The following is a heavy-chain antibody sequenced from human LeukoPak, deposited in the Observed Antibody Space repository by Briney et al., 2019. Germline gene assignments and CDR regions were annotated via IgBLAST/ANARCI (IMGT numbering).Heavy chain of an antibody. J-gene: IGHJ6*03. CDR2: ISGSGGST. CDR1: GFTFSSYA. D-gene: IGHD3-3*01. CDR3: AKSPGDFWSGYYLDYYYMDV. Sequence: GGSLRLSCAASGFTFSSYAMSWVRQAPGKGLEWVSAISGSGGSTYYADSVKGRFTISRDNSKNTLYLQMNSLKAEDTAVYYCAKSPGDFWSGYYLDYYYMDVWGKGTTVTVSS. V-gene: IGHV3-23*01.